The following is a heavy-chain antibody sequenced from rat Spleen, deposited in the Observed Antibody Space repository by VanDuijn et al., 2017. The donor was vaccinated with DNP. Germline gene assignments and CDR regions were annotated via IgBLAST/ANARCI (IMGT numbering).Heavy chain of an antibody. CDR1: GFTFSNYD. CDR3: TSKPHSRTAAPFDY. Sequence: EVKLVESGGGLVQPGKSLKLSCAASGFTFSNYDMAWVRQAPTKGLEWVASISTSGGSTHYRDSVKGRFSLSRDNAKSTLYLQVRSLRSEDTATYYCTSKPHSRTAAPFDYWGQGVMVTVSS. CDR2: ISTSGGST. V-gene: IGHV5-25*01. J-gene: IGHJ2*01. D-gene: IGHD1-2*01.